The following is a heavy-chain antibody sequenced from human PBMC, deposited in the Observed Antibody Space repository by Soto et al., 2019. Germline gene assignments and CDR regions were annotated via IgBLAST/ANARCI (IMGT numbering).Heavy chain of an antibody. D-gene: IGHD4-17*01. J-gene: IGHJ4*02. CDR2: ISGSGGST. CDR1: GFTFSSYW. CDR3: AKDQYGGDYGILGGYFDY. V-gene: IGHV3-23*01. Sequence: GGSLRLSCAASGFTFSSYWMHWVRQAPGKGLVWVSAISGSGGSTYYADSVKGRFTISRDNSKNTLYLQMNSLRAEDTAVYYCAKDQYGGDYGILGGYFDYWGQGTLVTVSS.